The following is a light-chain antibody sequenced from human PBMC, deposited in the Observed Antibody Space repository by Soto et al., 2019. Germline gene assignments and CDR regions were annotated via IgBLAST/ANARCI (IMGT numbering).Light chain of an antibody. CDR3: QEYGALPRT. Sequence: IVLTQSPXTLSLSPGERATLSCRASQSVSSSLAWYQQKPGQAPRLLIYGASSRATGIPDRFSGSGSGTDFTLTISRLEPEDFAVYYCQEYGALPRTFGQGTKVEIK. CDR2: GAS. CDR1: QSVSSS. V-gene: IGKV3-20*01. J-gene: IGKJ1*01.